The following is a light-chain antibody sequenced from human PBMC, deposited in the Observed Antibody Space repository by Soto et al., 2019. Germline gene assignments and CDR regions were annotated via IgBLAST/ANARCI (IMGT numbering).Light chain of an antibody. V-gene: IGKV1-6*01. CDR1: QGISND. CDR3: LQEYNFPWK. Sequence: AIQMTQSPSSLSASVGDRVTITCRASQGISNDLGWYQQNLGKAHKLMIYAATSLQSGVPPKFSGSGSGTDFTLTIRSLQPEDFATYYCLQEYNFPWKFSQETTVEIK. J-gene: IGKJ1*01. CDR2: AAT.